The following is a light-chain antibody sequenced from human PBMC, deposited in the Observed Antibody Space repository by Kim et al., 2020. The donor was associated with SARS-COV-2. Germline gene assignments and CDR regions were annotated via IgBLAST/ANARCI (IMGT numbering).Light chain of an antibody. CDR3: CSYAGSSTFD. CDR2: EVS. Sequence: QSALTQPASMSVSPGQSITISCTGTSIDVGSYHLVSWYQQHPGKAPKLMIYEVSKRPSWVSNRFSGSKSGNTASLTISGLQAGDEADYYCCSYAGSSTFDFGTGNKVTVL. J-gene: IGLJ1*01. CDR1: SIDVGSYHL. V-gene: IGLV2-23*02.